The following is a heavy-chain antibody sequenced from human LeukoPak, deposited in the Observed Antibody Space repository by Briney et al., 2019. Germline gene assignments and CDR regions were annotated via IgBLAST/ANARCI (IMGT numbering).Heavy chain of an antibody. D-gene: IGHD3-9*01. J-gene: IGHJ4*02. CDR1: GGSFSGYY. V-gene: IGHV4-34*01. CDR3: ASAISTRVY. Sequence: SETLSLPCAVYGGSFSGYYWSWIRQPPGKGLEWIGEINHSGSTNYNPSLKSRVTISVDTSKNQFSLKLSSVTAADTAVYYCASAISTRVYWGQGTLVTVSS. CDR2: INHSGST.